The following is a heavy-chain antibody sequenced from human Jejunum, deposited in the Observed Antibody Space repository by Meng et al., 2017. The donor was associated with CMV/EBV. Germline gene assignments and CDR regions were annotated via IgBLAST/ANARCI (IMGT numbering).Heavy chain of an antibody. Sequence: QGLLGQSGAGVKRPGSSVRVSCKASGDTFNNFIIHWVRQPPGQGLEWMGAFIPIFAKANYAQNFQGKVTLTADESISTVYMELNNLTSEDTAIYYCASEGSGGAFDPWGQGTLVTVSS. CDR3: ASEGSGGAFDP. D-gene: IGHD3-10*01. CDR1: GDTFNNFI. CDR2: FIPIFAKA. J-gene: IGHJ5*02. V-gene: IGHV1-69*12.